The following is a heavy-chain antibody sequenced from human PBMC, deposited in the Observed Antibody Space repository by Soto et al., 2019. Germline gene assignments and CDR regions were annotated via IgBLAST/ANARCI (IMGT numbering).Heavy chain of an antibody. D-gene: IGHD4-17*01. CDR1: GFTFSSYG. V-gene: IGHV3-30*18. CDR3: AKAPTAGYYYYGMDV. J-gene: IGHJ6*02. CDR2: ISYDGSNK. Sequence: GGSLRLSCAASGFTFSSYGMHWVRQAPGKGLEWVAVISYDGSNKYYADSVKGRFTISRDNSKNTLYLQMNSLRAEDTAVYYCAKAPTAGYYYYGMDVWDRGTTVTVSS.